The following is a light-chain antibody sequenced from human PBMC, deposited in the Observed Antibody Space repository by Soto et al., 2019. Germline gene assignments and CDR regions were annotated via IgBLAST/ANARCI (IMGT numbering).Light chain of an antibody. CDR3: QQYGSSLPWT. J-gene: IGKJ1*01. V-gene: IGKV3-20*01. CDR2: AVS. CDR1: QTVSSKF. Sequence: IVLTQSPGTLSLSPGERATLSCRASQTVSSKFLAWYQQKPGQAPSLLIYAVSSRATGIPDRFSGSGSGTDFTLTISRLEPEDFAMYYCQQYGSSLPWTFGQGTKVEIK.